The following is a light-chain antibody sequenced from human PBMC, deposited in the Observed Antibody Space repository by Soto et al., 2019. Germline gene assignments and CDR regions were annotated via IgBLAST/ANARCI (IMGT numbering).Light chain of an antibody. V-gene: IGLV2-8*01. CDR2: EVT. Sequence: QSVLTQPPSASGSPGQSVTISCTGTRSDVGDYNYVSWYQQHPGKAPKLMIYEVTQRPSGVPDRFSGSKSGNTASLTVSGLQAEDEAAYFCSSYAGRNNVIFGGGTKVTVL. CDR3: SSYAGRNNVI. CDR1: RSDVGDYNY. J-gene: IGLJ2*01.